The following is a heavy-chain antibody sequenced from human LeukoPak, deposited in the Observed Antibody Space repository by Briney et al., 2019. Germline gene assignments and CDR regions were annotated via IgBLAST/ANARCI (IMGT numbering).Heavy chain of an antibody. V-gene: IGHV5-51*01. CDR1: GYSFTSSS. Sequence: GEPLKISCKGSGYSFTSSSIGWVRQLPGKGLGWMGIIYPGDSDTRYSPSFQGPVTISADKSISTAYLQWSSLKASDTAMYYCARLQQQLSFRYFDYWGQGTLVTVSS. D-gene: IGHD6-13*01. CDR2: IYPGDSDT. J-gene: IGHJ4*02. CDR3: ARLQQQLSFRYFDY.